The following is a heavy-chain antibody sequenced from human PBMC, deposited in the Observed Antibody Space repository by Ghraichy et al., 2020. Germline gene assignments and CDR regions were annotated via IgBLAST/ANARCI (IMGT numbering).Heavy chain of an antibody. Sequence: GGSLRLSCAASGFTFSSYAMTWVRQAPGKGLEWVSAISGSGGSTYYADSVKGRFTISRDNSKNTLYLQMNSLRAEDTAVYYCAKDRWGDYSNYWFDPWGQGTLVTVSS. CDR3: AKDRWGDYSNYWFDP. CDR2: ISGSGGST. V-gene: IGHV3-23*01. J-gene: IGHJ5*02. D-gene: IGHD4-11*01. CDR1: GFTFSSYA.